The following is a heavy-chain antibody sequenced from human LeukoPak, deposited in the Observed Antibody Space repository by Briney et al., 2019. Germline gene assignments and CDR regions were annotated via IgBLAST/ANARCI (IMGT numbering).Heavy chain of an antibody. Sequence: ASVKISCKXSGYTFTDYYMHWVQQAPGKGLEWMGLVDPEDGETIYAEKFQGRVTITADTSTDTAYMELSSLRSEDTAVYYCAMGGYSYGLGDWGQGTLVTVSS. D-gene: IGHD5-18*01. CDR1: GYTFTDYY. J-gene: IGHJ4*02. CDR2: VDPEDGET. V-gene: IGHV1-69-2*01. CDR3: AMGGYSYGLGD.